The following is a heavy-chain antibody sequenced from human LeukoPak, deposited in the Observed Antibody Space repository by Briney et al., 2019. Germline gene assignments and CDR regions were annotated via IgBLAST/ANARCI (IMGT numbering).Heavy chain of an antibody. D-gene: IGHD3-9*01. V-gene: IGHV1-69*13. CDR2: IIPIFGTA. J-gene: IGHJ6*02. CDR3: ARDGNYDILTGYQGGNYYYYYGMDV. CDR1: GGTFSSYA. Sequence: SVKASCKASGGTFSSYAISWVRQAPGQGLEWMGGIIPIFGTANYAQKFQGRVTITADESTSTAYMELSSLRSEDTAVYYCARDGNYDILTGYQGGNYYYYYGMDVWGQGTTVTVSS.